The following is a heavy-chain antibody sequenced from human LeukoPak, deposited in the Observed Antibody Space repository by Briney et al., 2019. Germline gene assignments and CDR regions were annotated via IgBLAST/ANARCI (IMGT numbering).Heavy chain of an antibody. D-gene: IGHD3-16*01. CDR3: VADVPGHSALFDY. Sequence: GGSLRLSCAASGFTFTSAWMYWVRQAPGKGLEWVGRIKSKTDGGTTDSAAPVRGRFIISRDDSKNTLYLQMNILEIKDTAVYYCVADVPGHSALFDYWGQGTLVTVSS. CDR1: GFTFTSAW. CDR2: IKSKTDGGTT. J-gene: IGHJ4*02. V-gene: IGHV3-15*01.